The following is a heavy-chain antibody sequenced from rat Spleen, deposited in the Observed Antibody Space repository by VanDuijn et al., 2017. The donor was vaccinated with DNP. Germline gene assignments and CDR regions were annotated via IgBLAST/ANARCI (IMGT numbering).Heavy chain of an antibody. D-gene: IGHD1-7*01. Sequence: EVQLVESGGGLVQPGRSLKLSCAASGFTFSDYYMAWVRQAPTKGLEWVASISYDGGSTYYRDSVKDRFTISRDNAKSTLYLQMDSLRSEDTATYYCATHDYASWGWGQGVMVTVSS. CDR1: GFTFSDYY. J-gene: IGHJ2*01. CDR2: ISYDGGST. V-gene: IGHV5-20*01. CDR3: ATHDYASWG.